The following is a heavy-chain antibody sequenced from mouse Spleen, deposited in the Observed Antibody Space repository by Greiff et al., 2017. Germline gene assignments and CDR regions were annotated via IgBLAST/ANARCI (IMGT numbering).Heavy chain of an antibody. Sequence: EVKLMESGPGLVKPSQSLSLTCTVTGYSITSDDIQNCLRPSAGNQVEWMDIRSYSGSTSYNPTLKSRISISRDTSKNQFFLHVNSVTTEDTATYDCARTDGYYVNYVGYWGQGTTLTVSS. CDR1: GYSITSDDI. CDR3: ARTDGYYVNYVGY. CDR2: RSYSGST. J-gene: IGHJ2*01. V-gene: IGHV3-2*02. D-gene: IGHD2-3*01.